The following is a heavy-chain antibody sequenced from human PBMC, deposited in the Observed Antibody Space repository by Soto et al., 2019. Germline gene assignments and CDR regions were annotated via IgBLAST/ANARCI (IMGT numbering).Heavy chain of an antibody. Sequence: EVQLVESGGGLVQPGGSLRLSCVASGFTFSTDSMNWVRQAPGKGLEWVAHISTSGATRYYADSVKGRFTISRDNGKTSLYLQMDSLRNEDTAVYYCARFFGSGFDYWGQGNLVTVSS. CDR3: ARFFGSGFDY. V-gene: IGHV3-48*02. J-gene: IGHJ4*02. CDR1: GFTFSTDS. D-gene: IGHD6-19*01. CDR2: ISTSGATR.